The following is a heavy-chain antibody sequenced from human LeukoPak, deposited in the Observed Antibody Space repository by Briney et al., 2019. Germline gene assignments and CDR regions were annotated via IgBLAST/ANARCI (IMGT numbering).Heavy chain of an antibody. Sequence: PGGSLRLSCAASGFTFSSYWMHWVRQAPGKGLVWVSRINSDGSSTSYADSVKGRFTISRDNAKNTLYLQMNSLRAEDTAVYYCARGTGSDFWSGYFEYFDYWGQGTLVTVSS. CDR1: GFTFSSYW. V-gene: IGHV3-74*01. CDR3: ARGTGSDFWSGYFEYFDY. J-gene: IGHJ4*02. D-gene: IGHD3-3*01. CDR2: INSDGSST.